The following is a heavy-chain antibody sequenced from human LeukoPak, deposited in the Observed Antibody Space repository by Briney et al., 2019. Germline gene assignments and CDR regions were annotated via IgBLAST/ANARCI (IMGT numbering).Heavy chain of an antibody. Sequence: SETLSLTCSVSGYSISSGFYWGGSRQPPGKGLGWIGRIYHIATTSYHPSLTPRVTISVSPSNTPFSLKLSSVPAADTAVYYCARGPTGYSSSSLYFDYWGQGTLVTVSS. D-gene: IGHD6-6*01. J-gene: IGHJ4*02. V-gene: IGHV4-38-2*02. CDR2: IYHIATT. CDR1: GYSISSGFY. CDR3: ARGPTGYSSSSLYFDY.